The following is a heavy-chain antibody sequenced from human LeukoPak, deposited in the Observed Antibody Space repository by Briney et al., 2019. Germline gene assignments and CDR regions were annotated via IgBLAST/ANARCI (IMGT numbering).Heavy chain of an antibody. Sequence: ASVKVSCKASGGTFSSYAISWVRQAPGQGLEWMGGIIPIFGTANYAQKFQGRVTITADESTSTAYTELSSLRSEDTAVYYCARPTPYSSGWWVALDYWGQGTLVTVSS. CDR3: ARPTPYSSGWWVALDY. CDR2: IIPIFGTA. J-gene: IGHJ4*02. D-gene: IGHD6-19*01. CDR1: GGTFSSYA. V-gene: IGHV1-69*13.